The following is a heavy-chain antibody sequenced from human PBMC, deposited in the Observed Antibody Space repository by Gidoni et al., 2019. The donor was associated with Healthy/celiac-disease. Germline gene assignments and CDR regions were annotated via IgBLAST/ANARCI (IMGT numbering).Heavy chain of an antibody. CDR2: IYYSGST. V-gene: IGHV4-31*03. CDR3: AREYMGGSSGRFDY. Sequence: QVQLQESGPGLVKPSQTLSLTCTVPGGSLSSGGYYWSWARQHPGKGLEWIGYIYYSGSTYYNPSLKSRVTISVDTSKNQFSLKLSSVTAADTAVYYCAREYMGGSSGRFDYWGQGTLVTVSS. D-gene: IGHD3-22*01. CDR1: GGSLSSGGYY. J-gene: IGHJ4*02.